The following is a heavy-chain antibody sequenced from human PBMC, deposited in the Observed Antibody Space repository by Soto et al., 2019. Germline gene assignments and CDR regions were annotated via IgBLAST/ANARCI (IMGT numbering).Heavy chain of an antibody. CDR2: ISYDGSNK. CDR1: GFTFSSYA. V-gene: IGHV3-30-3*01. Sequence: QVQLVESGGGVVQPGRSLRLSCAASGFTFSSYAMHWVRQAPGKGLEWVAVISYDGSNKYYADSVKGRFTISRDNSKNPLHLQMHSLRAEETAVYYCARDNYAVAGLEICSYYGMDVWGPGTTVPVSS. D-gene: IGHD6-19*01. CDR3: ARDNYAVAGLEICSYYGMDV. J-gene: IGHJ6*02.